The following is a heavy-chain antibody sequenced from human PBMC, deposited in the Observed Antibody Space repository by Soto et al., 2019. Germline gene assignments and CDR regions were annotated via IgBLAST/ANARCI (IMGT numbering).Heavy chain of an antibody. D-gene: IGHD2-15*01. V-gene: IGHV3-48*02. J-gene: IGHJ4*02. CDR2: ISSSSSTI. CDR3: ARDYCSGGSCPDIFFDY. Sequence: EVQLVESGGGLVQPGGSLRLSCAASGFTFSSYSMNWVRQAPGKGLEWVSYISSSSSTIYYADSVKGRFTISRDNAKNSLYRQMNSLRDEDTAVYYCARDYCSGGSCPDIFFDYWGQGTLVTVSS. CDR1: GFTFSSYS.